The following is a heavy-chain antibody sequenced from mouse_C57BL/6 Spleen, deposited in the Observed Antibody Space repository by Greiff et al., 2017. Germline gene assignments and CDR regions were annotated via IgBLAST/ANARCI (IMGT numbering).Heavy chain of an antibody. CDR1: GFTFSDFY. V-gene: IGHV7-1*01. J-gene: IGHJ1*03. D-gene: IGHD1-1*01. CDR2: SRNKANDYTT. Sequence: DVKLVESGGGLVQSGRSLRLSCATSGFTFSDFYMEWVRQAPGKGLEWIAASRNKANDYTTEYSASVKGRFIVSRDTSHSILYLQMNALRAEDTAIYYCARDARGSSYGYFDVWGTGTTVTVSS. CDR3: ARDARGSSYGYFDV.